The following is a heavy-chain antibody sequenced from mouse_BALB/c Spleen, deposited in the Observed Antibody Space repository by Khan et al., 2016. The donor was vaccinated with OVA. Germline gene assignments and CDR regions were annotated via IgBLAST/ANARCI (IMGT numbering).Heavy chain of an antibody. Sequence: QVELVESGAELVRPGASVTLSCKASGYIFTDYEIHWVKQTPVHGLEWIGAIDPETGGTAYNQKIKGKATLTSDKSSSTAYMEFRSLTSEDSAVYYSTRWYDGSSGFAYWGQGTLVTVSA. J-gene: IGHJ3*01. D-gene: IGHD1-1*01. CDR1: GYIFTDYE. CDR2: IDPETGGT. CDR3: TRWYDGSSGFAY. V-gene: IGHV1-15*01.